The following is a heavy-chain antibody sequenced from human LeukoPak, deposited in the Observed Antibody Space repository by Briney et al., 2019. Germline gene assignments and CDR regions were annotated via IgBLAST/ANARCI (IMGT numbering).Heavy chain of an antibody. J-gene: IGHJ5*02. V-gene: IGHV3-23*01. Sequence: GGSLRLSCIASGFTFSNYGMTWVRQAPGKGLQWVSTISAGDEQTFYADSVRGRFTISRDNSKNTLYLQMNNLRVEDTALYYCAKWGVSRYSESWGQGTLVIVSS. CDR3: AKWGVSRYSES. D-gene: IGHD2-2*01. CDR2: ISAGDEQT. CDR1: GFTFSNYG.